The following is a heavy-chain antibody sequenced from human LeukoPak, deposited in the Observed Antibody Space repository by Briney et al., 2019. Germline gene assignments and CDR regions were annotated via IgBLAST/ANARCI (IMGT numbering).Heavy chain of an antibody. V-gene: IGHV3-30*18. CDR3: AKDYYDSSGSYY. CDR2: ISYDGSNK. D-gene: IGHD3-22*01. J-gene: IGHJ4*02. CDR1: GFTFSSYG. Sequence: PGGSLRLSRAASGFTFSSYGMHWVRQAPGKGLEWVAVISYDGSNKYYADSVKGRFTISRDNSKNTLYLQMNSLRAEDTAVYYCAKDYYDSSGSYYWGQGTLVTVSS.